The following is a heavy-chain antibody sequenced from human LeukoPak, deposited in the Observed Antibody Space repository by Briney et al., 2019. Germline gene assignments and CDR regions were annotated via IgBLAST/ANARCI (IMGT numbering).Heavy chain of an antibody. J-gene: IGHJ4*02. CDR1: GGSISSHY. Sequence: PSETLSLTCTVSGGSISSHYWSWIRQPPGKGLEWIGYIYYSGSTNYNPSLKSRVTISVDTSKNQSSLKLSSVTAADTAVYYCARGTGPFDYWGQGTLVTVSS. V-gene: IGHV4-59*11. CDR2: IYYSGST. CDR3: ARGTGPFDY.